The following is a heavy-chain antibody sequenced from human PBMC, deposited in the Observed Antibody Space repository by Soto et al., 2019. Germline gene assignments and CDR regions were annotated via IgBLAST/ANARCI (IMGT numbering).Heavy chain of an antibody. CDR2: IYYSGST. D-gene: IGHD5-12*01. CDR3: ASTPLYSGYLDY. V-gene: IGHV4-31*03. J-gene: IGHJ4*02. CDR1: GGSISSGGYY. Sequence: SETLSLTCTVSGGSISSGGYYWSWIRQHPGKGLEWIGYIYYSGSTYYNPSLKSRVTISVDTSKNQFSLKLSSVTAADTAVYYCASTPLYSGYLDYWGQGTLVTAPQ.